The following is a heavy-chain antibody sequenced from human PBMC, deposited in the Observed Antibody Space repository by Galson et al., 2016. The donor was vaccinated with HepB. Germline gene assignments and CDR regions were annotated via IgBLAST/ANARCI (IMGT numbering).Heavy chain of an antibody. J-gene: IGHJ4*02. D-gene: IGHD3-10*01. CDR1: GFTFGDYA. CDR3: TADYYGSGSVLFDY. CDR2: IRSKAYGGTT. V-gene: IGHV3-49*03. Sequence: SLRLSCAASGFTFGDYAMSWFRQAPGKGLEWVGFIRSKAYGGTTEYAASVKGRFTISRDDSKSIAYLQMNSLKTEDTAVYYCTADYYGSGSVLFDYWGQGTLVTGSS.